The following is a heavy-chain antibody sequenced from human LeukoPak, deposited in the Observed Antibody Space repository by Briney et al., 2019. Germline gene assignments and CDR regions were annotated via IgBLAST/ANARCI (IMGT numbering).Heavy chain of an antibody. CDR3: AKTQQGAFDI. Sequence: GGSLRLSCAASGFTFSSYSMNWVRQAPGKGLEWVSYISSSSSTIYYADSVKGRFTISRDNSKNTLHLQVNSLRAEDTAVYYCAKTQQGAFDIWGQGTMVTVSS. V-gene: IGHV3-48*01. D-gene: IGHD6-13*01. J-gene: IGHJ3*02. CDR1: GFTFSSYS. CDR2: ISSSSSTI.